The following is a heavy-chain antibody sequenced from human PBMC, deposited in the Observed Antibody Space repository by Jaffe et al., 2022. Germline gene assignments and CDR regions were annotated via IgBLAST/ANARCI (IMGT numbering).Heavy chain of an antibody. D-gene: IGHD3-22*01. CDR2: IYYSGST. J-gene: IGHJ4*02. V-gene: IGHV4-59*01. Sequence: QVQLQESGPGLVKPSETLSLTCTVSGGSISSYYWSWIRQPPGKGLEWIGYIYYSGSTNYNPSLKSRVTISVDTSKNQFSLKLSSVTAADTAVYYCASQRPWTYYYDSSGYFDYWGQGTLVTVSS. CDR3: ASQRPWTYYYDSSGYFDY. CDR1: GGSISSYY.